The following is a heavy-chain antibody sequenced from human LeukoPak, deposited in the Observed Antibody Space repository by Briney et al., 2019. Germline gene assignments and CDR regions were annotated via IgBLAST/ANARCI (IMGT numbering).Heavy chain of an antibody. V-gene: IGHV4-59*01. Sequence: SETLSLTCTVSAGSISSYYWTWIRQPPGKGLEYIGHIYYSGSTNYIPSLKSRVTISVDTSKNQFSLKLSSVTAADTAVYYCARRGYCSGGSCYSFDYWGQGTLVTVSS. J-gene: IGHJ4*02. CDR2: IYYSGST. CDR1: AGSISSYY. CDR3: ARRGYCSGGSCYSFDY. D-gene: IGHD2-15*01.